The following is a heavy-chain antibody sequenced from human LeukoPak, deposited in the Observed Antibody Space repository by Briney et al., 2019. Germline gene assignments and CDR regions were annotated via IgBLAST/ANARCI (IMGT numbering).Heavy chain of an antibody. Sequence: GGSLRLSCAGSGFIFNNYAMHWVRQPPGKGLEWVSGISWNSGSIDYADSVKGRFTISRDNAKNSLYLQMNSLRAEDTALYYCAKAKKGDYYDSSGLHYWGQGTLVTVSS. D-gene: IGHD3-22*01. J-gene: IGHJ4*02. CDR3: AKAKKGDYYDSSGLHY. V-gene: IGHV3-9*01. CDR1: GFIFNNYA. CDR2: ISWNSGSI.